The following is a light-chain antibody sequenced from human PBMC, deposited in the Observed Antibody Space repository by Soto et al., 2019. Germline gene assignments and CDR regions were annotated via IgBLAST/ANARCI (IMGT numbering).Light chain of an antibody. CDR2: DTS. CDR1: QSIGTY. J-gene: IGKJ1*01. V-gene: IGKV3-11*01. Sequence: EIVLTQSPATLSVSPGEGVTLSCRASQSIGTYLAWYRQKPGQAPRLLIYDTSNRATGTPDRFSGSGSGTDCTLTISSLEPEDFAVYDCQHRLNWPWTFGQGTKVEIK. CDR3: QHRLNWPWT.